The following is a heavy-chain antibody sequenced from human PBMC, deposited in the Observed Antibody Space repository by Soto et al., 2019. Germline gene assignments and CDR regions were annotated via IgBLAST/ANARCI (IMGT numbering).Heavy chain of an antibody. CDR2: IYYSGST. CDR3: AGPSRGDYYYYYMDV. J-gene: IGHJ6*03. CDR1: GGSISSSSYY. V-gene: IGHV4-39*01. Sequence: PSETLSLTCTVSGGSISSSSYYWGWIRQPPGKGLEWIGSIYYSGSTYYNPSLKSRVTISVDTSKNQFSLKLSSVTAADTAVYYCAGPSRGDYYYYYMDVWGKGTTVTVSS.